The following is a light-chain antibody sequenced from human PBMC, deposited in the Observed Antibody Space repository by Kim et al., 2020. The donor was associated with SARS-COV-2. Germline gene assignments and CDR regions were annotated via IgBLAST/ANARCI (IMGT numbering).Light chain of an antibody. CDR2: WAS. Sequence: ATINCKSSQSVLYSSNNQNYLAWYQQKPGQPPKLLIYWASTREYGVPDRFSGSGSGTDFTLTISSLQAEDVAVYYCQQYYSTPFTFGPGTKVDIK. CDR3: QQYYSTPFT. V-gene: IGKV4-1*01. CDR1: QSVLYSSNNQNY. J-gene: IGKJ3*01.